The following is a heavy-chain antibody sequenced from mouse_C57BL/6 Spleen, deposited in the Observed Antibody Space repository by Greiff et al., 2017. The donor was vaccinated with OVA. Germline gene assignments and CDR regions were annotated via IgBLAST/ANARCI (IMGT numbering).Heavy chain of an antibody. CDR2: IRSKSNNYAT. CDR1: GFSFNTYA. D-gene: IGHD2-2*01. J-gene: IGHJ3*01. CDR3: VRQGGYGFAY. Sequence: EVQGVESGGGLVQPKGSLKLSCAASGFSFNTYAMNWVRQAPGKGLEWVARIRSKSNNYATYYADSVKDRFTISRDDSESMLYLQMNNLKTEDTAMYYCVRQGGYGFAYWGQGTLVTVSA. V-gene: IGHV10-1*01.